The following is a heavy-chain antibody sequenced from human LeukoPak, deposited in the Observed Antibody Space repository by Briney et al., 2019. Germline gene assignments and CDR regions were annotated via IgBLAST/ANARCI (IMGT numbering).Heavy chain of an antibody. CDR3: ARDLPGDSGFDV. Sequence: PGGSLRLSCAASGFTVSSNYMSWVRQAPGKGLEWVSVIYSGGSTYYADSVKGRFTISRDNSKNTLYLQMNSLRAEDTAVYYCARDLPGDSGFDVWGKGTTVTVSS. V-gene: IGHV3-53*01. CDR2: IYSGGST. D-gene: IGHD5-12*01. CDR1: GFTVSSNY. J-gene: IGHJ6*04.